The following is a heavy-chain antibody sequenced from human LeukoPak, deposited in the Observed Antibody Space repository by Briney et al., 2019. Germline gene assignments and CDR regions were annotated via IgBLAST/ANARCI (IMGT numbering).Heavy chain of an antibody. CDR1: GFTFSSYA. D-gene: IGHD3-3*01. J-gene: IGHJ6*03. CDR2: IRGSGGST. CDR3: AKGSDFWSGYSYYYYYYYMDV. V-gene: IGHV3-23*01. Sequence: GGSLRLSCAASGFTFSSYAMSWVRRAPGKGLEWVSAIRGSGGSTYYADSVKGRFTISRDNSKNTVYLQMNSLRAEDTAVYYCAKGSDFWSGYSYYYYYYYMDVWGKGTTVTVSS.